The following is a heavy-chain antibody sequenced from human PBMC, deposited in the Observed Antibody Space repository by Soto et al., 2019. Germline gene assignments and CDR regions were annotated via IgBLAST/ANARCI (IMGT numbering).Heavy chain of an antibody. CDR2: IYYSGST. J-gene: IGHJ5*02. D-gene: IGHD3-10*01. V-gene: IGHV4-59*08. Sequence: SETLSLTCTVSGGSISSYYWSWIRQPPGKGLEWIGYIYYSGSTNYNPSLKSRVTISVDTSKNQFSLKLSSVTAADTAVYYCARHPITMVRGVIMGWFDPWGQGTLVTVSS. CDR3: ARHPITMVRGVIMGWFDP. CDR1: GGSISSYY.